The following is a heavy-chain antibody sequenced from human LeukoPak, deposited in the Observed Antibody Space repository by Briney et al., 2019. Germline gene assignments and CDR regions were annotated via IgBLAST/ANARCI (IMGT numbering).Heavy chain of an antibody. V-gene: IGHV1-2*02. CDR1: GYTFTGYY. CDR3: ARSIRYFDWLSEDY. D-gene: IGHD3-9*01. CDR2: INPNSGGT. J-gene: IGHJ4*02. Sequence: ASVKVSCKASGYTFTGYYMHWVRQAPGQGLEWMGWINPNSGGTNYAQKFQGRVTMTRDTSISTAYMELSSLRSDDTAVYYCARSIRYFDWLSEDYWGQGTLVTVSS.